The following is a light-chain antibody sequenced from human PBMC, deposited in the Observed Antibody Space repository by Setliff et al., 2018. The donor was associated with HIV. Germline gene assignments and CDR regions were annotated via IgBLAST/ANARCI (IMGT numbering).Light chain of an antibody. CDR1: INNIGSYNR. J-gene: IGLJ1*01. V-gene: IGLV2-23*02. Sequence: LTQPPSVSGSPGQSIIISCTGTINNIGSYNRVSWYQQRPGTAPKLIIFEVNKRPSGVSNRFSGSKSGSTASLAISGLQADDEGDYYCCSYAGTYTYIFGSGTKVTVL. CDR3: CSYAGTYTYI. CDR2: EVN.